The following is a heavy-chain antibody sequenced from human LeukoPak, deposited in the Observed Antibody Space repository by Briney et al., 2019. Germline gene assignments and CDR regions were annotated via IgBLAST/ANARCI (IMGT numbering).Heavy chain of an antibody. CDR2: SWFAGDTK. J-gene: IGHJ4*02. CDR1: GFTFTSYG. D-gene: IGHD3-10*01. Sequence: PGGSLRLSCVASGFTFTSYGMHWVRQAPGKGLEWVAVSWFAGDTKYYADSVKGRFTISRDNAKNSLYLQMNSLRAEDTAVYYCARENYGSGSYYLPYWGQGTLVTVSS. V-gene: IGHV3-33*08. CDR3: ARENYGSGSYYLPY.